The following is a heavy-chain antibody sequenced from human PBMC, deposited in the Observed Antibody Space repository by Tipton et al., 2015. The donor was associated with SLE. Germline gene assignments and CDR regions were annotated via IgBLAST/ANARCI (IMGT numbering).Heavy chain of an antibody. J-gene: IGHJ6*02. CDR1: GFTFDDYA. CDR2: ISWNSGSI. CDR3: VKGLFQQQLGYGMDV. Sequence: QLVQSGGGLVKPGGSLRLSCAASGFTFDDYAMHWVRQAPGKGLEWVSGISWNSGSIGYADSVKGRFTISRDNAKNSLYLQMNSLRAEDTAVYYCVKGLFQQQLGYGMDVWGQGTTVTVS. V-gene: IGHV3-9*01. D-gene: IGHD6-13*01.